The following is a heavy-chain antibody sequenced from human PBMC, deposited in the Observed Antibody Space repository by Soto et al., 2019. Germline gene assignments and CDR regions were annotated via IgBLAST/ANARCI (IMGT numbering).Heavy chain of an antibody. CDR3: ARGVRGHYGKDV. CDR2: INGDGTTT. Sequence: EVQLVESGGGLVQPGGSLRLSCAASGFTFNNYWIHWVGQAPGKGPMWVSRINGDGTTTNYADSVKGRFAISRDNAKNTVYLQMNSLRAEDTALYYCARGVRGHYGKDVWGQGTTVTVSS. J-gene: IGHJ6*02. CDR1: GFTFNNYW. V-gene: IGHV3-74*01. D-gene: IGHD3-10*01.